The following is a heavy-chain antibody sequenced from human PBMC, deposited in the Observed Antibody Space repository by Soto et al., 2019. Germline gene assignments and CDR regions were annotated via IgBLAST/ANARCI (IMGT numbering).Heavy chain of an antibody. V-gene: IGHV3-30-3*01. D-gene: IGHD2-21*01. J-gene: IGHJ4*02. CDR3: ARDDEDGSYCDLGY. CDR2: ILHDGNNK. CDR1: GFTFSNYI. Sequence: QVQLVESGGGVVQPGRSLTLSCAASGFTFSNYIMHWVRQAPGKGLEWVAIILHDGNNKYYADSVKGRFIISRDNSKYTLYLQMNSLRTEDTAIYYCARDDEDGSYCDLGYWGQGTLVTVSS.